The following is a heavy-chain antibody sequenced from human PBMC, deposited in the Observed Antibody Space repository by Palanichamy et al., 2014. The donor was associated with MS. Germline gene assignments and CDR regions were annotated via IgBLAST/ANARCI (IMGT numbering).Heavy chain of an antibody. Sequence: QVQLVQSGSELKKPGASVKVSCKTSGYSFTNYAMNWVRQAPGQGLEWMGWINTNTGNPTYAQAFTGRLVFSLDTSVSTAYLQISSLKAEGTAVYYCARTPGGGTNWFDPWGQGTLVTVSS. V-gene: IGHV7-4-1*02. CDR1: GYSFTNYA. CDR2: INTNTGNP. CDR3: ARTPGGGTNWFDP. J-gene: IGHJ5*02. D-gene: IGHD2-8*02.